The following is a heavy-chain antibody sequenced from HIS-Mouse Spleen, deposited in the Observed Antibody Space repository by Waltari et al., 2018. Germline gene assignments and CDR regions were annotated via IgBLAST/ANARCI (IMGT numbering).Heavy chain of an antibody. V-gene: IGHV4-39*07. CDR1: GGSISSSSYY. J-gene: IGHJ4*02. CDR2: SYYSGST. Sequence: QLQLQESGPGLVKPSETLSLTCTVSGGSISSSSYYWGWIRQPPGKGLGGVGSSYYSGSTCETPSLKSRVTISVDTSKNQFSLKLSSVTAADTAVYYCARYIVVVTAIDYWGQGTLVTVSS. D-gene: IGHD2-21*02. CDR3: ARYIVVVTAIDY.